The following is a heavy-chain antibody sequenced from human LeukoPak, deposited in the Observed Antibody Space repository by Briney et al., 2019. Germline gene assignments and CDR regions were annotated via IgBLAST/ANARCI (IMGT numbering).Heavy chain of an antibody. D-gene: IGHD6-19*01. CDR1: GGPMRGYY. Sequence: SDPLSLPCTVSGGPMRGYYWSWLRQPPGKGLEWIGYIYYSESTTYSPFLKSRVTISVDTSKNQCSLKMNSVTAADTAVYYCARDSSEWVAQHFDRWGQGILVTVSS. V-gene: IGHV4-59*01. J-gene: IGHJ5*02. CDR3: ARDSSEWVAQHFDR. CDR2: IYYSEST.